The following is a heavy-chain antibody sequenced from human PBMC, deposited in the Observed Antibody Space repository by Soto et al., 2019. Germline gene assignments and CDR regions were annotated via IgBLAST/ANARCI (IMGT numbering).Heavy chain of an antibody. CDR2: IKSDGSYT. CDR1: GFTFSSYW. D-gene: IGHD3-10*01. CDR3: ASKNSGYMDV. J-gene: IGHJ6*03. V-gene: IGHV3-74*01. Sequence: EVQLVESGGGLVQPGGSLRLSCAASGFTFSSYWMHWVRQVPGKGLVWVSRIKSDGSYTTYADSVKGRFTISRDNAKNTLYLQMNSLRAEDTAVYYCASKNSGYMDVWGKGTTVTVSS.